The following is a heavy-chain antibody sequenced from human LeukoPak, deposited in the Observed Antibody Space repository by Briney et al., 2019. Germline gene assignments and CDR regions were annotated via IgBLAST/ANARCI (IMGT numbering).Heavy chain of an antibody. CDR2: ISSSGSTI. V-gene: IGHV3-48*03. CDR3: AREEIRLWSLYYYYMDV. J-gene: IGHJ6*03. Sequence: GGSLRLSCAASGFTFSSYEMNWVRQAPGKGLEWVSYISSSGSTIYYADSVKGRFTISRDNAKNSLYLQMNSLRAEDTAVYYCAREEIRLWSLYYYYMDVWGKGTTVTVSS. CDR1: GFTFSSYE. D-gene: IGHD5-18*01.